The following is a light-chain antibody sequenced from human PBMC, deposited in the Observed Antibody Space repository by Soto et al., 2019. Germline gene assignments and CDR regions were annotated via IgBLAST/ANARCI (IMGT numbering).Light chain of an antibody. CDR2: KAS. CDR3: QQYNSYPLT. V-gene: IGKV1-5*03. J-gene: IGKJ4*01. Sequence: DIQMTQSPSTLSASVGDRVTITCRASQSISSWLAWYQQKRGKAPNLLIYKASSLESGVPSRFSGSGSGTEFPLTISSLQPDDFATYYCQQYNSYPLTFGGGTKVEIK. CDR1: QSISSW.